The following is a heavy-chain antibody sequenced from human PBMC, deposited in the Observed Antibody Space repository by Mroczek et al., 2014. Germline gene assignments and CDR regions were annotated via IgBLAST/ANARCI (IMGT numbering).Heavy chain of an antibody. D-gene: IGHD2-21*02. Sequence: QVQLVESGGGVVQPGRSLRLSCAASGFTFSSYAMHWVRQAPGKGLEWVAVISYDGSNKYYADSVKGRFTISRDNSKNTLYLQMNSLRAEDTAVYYCARGISLIVVVTRSASFDYWGQGTLVTVSS. CDR2: ISYDGSNK. J-gene: IGHJ4*02. CDR3: ARGISLIVVVTRSASFDY. V-gene: IGHV3-30-3*01. CDR1: GFTFSSYA.